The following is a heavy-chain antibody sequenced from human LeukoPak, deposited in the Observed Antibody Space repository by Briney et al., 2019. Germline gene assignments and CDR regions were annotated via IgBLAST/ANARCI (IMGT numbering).Heavy chain of an antibody. J-gene: IGHJ4*02. CDR1: GGSISSSDYY. V-gene: IGHV4-61*02. Sequence: SETLSLTCTVSGGSISSSDYYWGWIRQPAGKGLEWIGRIYTSGSTNYNPSLKSRVTMSVDTSKNQFSLKLSSVTAADTAVYYCARAVTTVTPFDYWGQGTLVTVSS. CDR3: ARAVTTVTPFDY. D-gene: IGHD4-17*01. CDR2: IYTSGST.